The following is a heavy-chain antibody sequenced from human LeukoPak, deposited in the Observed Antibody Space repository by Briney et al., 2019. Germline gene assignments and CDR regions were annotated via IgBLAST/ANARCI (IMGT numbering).Heavy chain of an antibody. CDR2: INPNSGGT. V-gene: IGHV1-2*02. J-gene: IGHJ4*02. CDR1: GYTFTSYG. Sequence: ASVKVSCKASGYTFTSYGIGWVRQAPGQGLEWMGWINPNSGGTIYAQKFQGRVTMTRDTSISTAYMELSRLRSDDTAVYYCARDRRDGYNTLDYWGQGTLVTVSS. CDR3: ARDRRDGYNTLDY. D-gene: IGHD5-24*01.